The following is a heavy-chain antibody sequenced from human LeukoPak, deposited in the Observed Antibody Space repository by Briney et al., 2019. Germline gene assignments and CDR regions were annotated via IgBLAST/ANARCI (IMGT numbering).Heavy chain of an antibody. CDR2: IKQDGTEK. Sequence: GGSLRLSCTASGFTFTTYWMSWVRHPPGKGLEWVANIKQDGTEKYYVDSVKGRFTISRDNAKNSLYLQMNSLRAEDTAVYYCARDPRGYSYVNGLDYWGQGTLVTVSS. V-gene: IGHV3-7*01. CDR1: GFTFTTYW. CDR3: ARDPRGYSYVNGLDY. J-gene: IGHJ4*02. D-gene: IGHD5-18*01.